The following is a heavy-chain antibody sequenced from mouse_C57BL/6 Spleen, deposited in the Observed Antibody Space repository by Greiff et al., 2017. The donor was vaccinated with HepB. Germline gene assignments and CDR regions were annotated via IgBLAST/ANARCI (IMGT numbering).Heavy chain of an antibody. CDR2: IYPGNSDT. V-gene: IGHV1-5*01. J-gene: IGHJ2*01. D-gene: IGHD2-4*01. CDR1: GYTFTSYW. Sequence: EVQLQQSGTVLARPGASVKMSCKTSGYTFTSYWMHWVKQRPGQGLEWIGAIYPGNSDTSYNQKFKGKAKLTAVTSASTAYMELSSLTNEDSAVYYCTRIYYDYDMYYFDYWGQGTTLTVSS. CDR3: TRIYYDYDMYYFDY.